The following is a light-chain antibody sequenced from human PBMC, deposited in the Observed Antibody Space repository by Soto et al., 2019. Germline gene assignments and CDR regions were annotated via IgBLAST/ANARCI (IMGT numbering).Light chain of an antibody. V-gene: IGLV1-40*01. CDR3: HSYDRRLSGYVV. Sequence: QSVLTQPPSVSGAPGQRVTISCTGSSSDIGAGYDVHWYQQVPGTAPKLLIYGNSNRPTGVPDRFSGSKSGTSASLAITGLQAEDEADYYCHSYDRRLSGYVVFGGGTQLTVL. CDR1: SSDIGAGYD. J-gene: IGLJ2*01. CDR2: GNS.